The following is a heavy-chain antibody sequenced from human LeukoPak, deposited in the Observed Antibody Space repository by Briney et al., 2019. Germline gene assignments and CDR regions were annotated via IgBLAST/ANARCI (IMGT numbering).Heavy chain of an antibody. CDR2: INHSGST. D-gene: IGHD6-13*01. CDR3: ARGSDTAAGLY. V-gene: IGHV4-34*01. CDR1: GGSFSGYY. J-gene: IGHJ4*02. Sequence: SETLSLTCAVCGGSFSGYYWSWLRQPPGKGLEWIGEINHSGSTNYNPSLTSRVSISVDSSKNQFSLKVSSVTAADTAVYYCARGSDTAAGLYWGQGTLVTVSS.